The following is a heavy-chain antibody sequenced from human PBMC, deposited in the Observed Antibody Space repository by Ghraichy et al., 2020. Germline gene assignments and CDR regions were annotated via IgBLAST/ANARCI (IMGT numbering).Heavy chain of an antibody. J-gene: IGHJ4*02. V-gene: IGHV3-11*06. CDR2: ISSSSTYT. CDR3: ARVYCSSTSCYRALDY. CDR1: GFTFSDYY. D-gene: IGHD2-2*01. Sequence: GGSLRLSCAASGFTFSDYYMSWIRQAPGKGLEWVSYISSSSTYTNYAVSVKGRFTISRDNAKNSLYLQMNSLRAEDTAVYYCARVYCSSTSCYRALDYWGQGTLVTVSS.